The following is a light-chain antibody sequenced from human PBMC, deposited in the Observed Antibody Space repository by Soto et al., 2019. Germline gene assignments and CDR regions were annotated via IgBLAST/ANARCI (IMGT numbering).Light chain of an antibody. V-gene: IGLV1-40*01. CDR3: QSYDSSLSVNWV. CDR1: SSNIGAGYD. Sequence: QSVLTQPPSVSGAPGQRVTISCTGSSSNIGAGYDVHWYQQLPGTAPKLLIYGNSNRPSGVPDRFSGSKSGTSASLAIIGLQAEDEADYYCQSYDSSLSVNWVFGGGTKLTVL. CDR2: GNS. J-gene: IGLJ3*02.